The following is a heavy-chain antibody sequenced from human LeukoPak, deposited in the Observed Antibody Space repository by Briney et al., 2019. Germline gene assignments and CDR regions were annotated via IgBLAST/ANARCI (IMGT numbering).Heavy chain of an antibody. CDR1: GGSISSGGYY. J-gene: IGHJ4*02. CDR2: IYYSGST. V-gene: IGHV4-31*03. D-gene: IGHD1-26*01. CDR3: ARVIHSRDELFDY. Sequence: PSQTLSLTCTVSGGSISSGGYYWSWLRQHPGKGLEWIGYIYYSGSTYYNPSLKSRVTISVDTSKNQFSLKLSSVTAADTAVYYCARVIHSRDELFDYWGQGTLVTVSS.